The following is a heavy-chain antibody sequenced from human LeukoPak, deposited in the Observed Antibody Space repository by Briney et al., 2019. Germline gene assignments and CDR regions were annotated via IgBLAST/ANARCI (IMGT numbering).Heavy chain of an antibody. CDR1: GGSISRYY. J-gene: IGHJ4*02. CDR3: ARDEGPGNYDY. D-gene: IGHD5-24*01. V-gene: IGHV4-4*07. Sequence: PSETLSLTCTVSGGSISRYYWSWIRQPAGKGLEWIGRMHSSGSTNYNPSLKSRVTVSVDTSKNQFSLKLSSVTAADTAVYYCARDEGPGNYDYWGQGTLVTVSS. CDR2: MHSSGST.